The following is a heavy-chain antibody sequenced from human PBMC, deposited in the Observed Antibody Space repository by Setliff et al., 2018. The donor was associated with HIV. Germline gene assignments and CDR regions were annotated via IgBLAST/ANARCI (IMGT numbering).Heavy chain of an antibody. CDR2: ISYSGTT. Sequence: SETLSLTCNVSGGSINSGGYYWSWIRQHPGRGLEWIAYISYSGTTYYNPSLKSRLTISGDTSQNTAYMQLSGLTYEDTAVYYCAKGERRVADISDLNYMGVWGKGTMVTVSS. V-gene: IGHV4-31*03. D-gene: IGHD1-1*01. CDR3: AKGERRVADISDLNYMGV. J-gene: IGHJ6*03. CDR1: GGSINSGGYY.